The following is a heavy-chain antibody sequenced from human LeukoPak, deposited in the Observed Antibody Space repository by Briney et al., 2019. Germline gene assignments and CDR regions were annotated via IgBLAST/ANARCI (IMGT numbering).Heavy chain of an antibody. CDR3: ARDYLGGNPDAFDI. Sequence: SETLSLTCTVSGDSISSSSDYWGWIRQPPGKELEWIGSIYYSGSTYYNPSLNSRVTISVDTSKNQFSLKLSSVTAADTAMYYCARDYLGGNPDAFDIWGQGTMVTVSS. V-gene: IGHV4-39*07. J-gene: IGHJ3*02. CDR2: IYYSGST. D-gene: IGHD4-23*01. CDR1: GDSISSSSDY.